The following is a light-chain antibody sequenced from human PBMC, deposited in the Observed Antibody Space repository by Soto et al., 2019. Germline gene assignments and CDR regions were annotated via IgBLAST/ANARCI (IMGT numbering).Light chain of an antibody. CDR3: SSYTTTSTYV. V-gene: IGLV2-14*01. Sequence: QSVLTQPASVSESPGQSITISCTGSSSDVGGSDHVSWYQQHPGKAPKLMIYDVTNRPSGVSNRFSGSKSGNTASLTISGLQAEDEADYYCSSYTTTSTYVFGTGTKLTVL. J-gene: IGLJ1*01. CDR2: DVT. CDR1: SSDVGGSDH.